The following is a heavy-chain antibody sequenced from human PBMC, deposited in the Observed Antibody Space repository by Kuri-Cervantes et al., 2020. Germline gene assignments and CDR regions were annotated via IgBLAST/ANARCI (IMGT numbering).Heavy chain of an antibody. D-gene: IGHD3-3*01. J-gene: IGHJ6*02. CDR2: ISYDGSNK. Sequence: LSLTCAASGFTFSSYGMHWVRQAPGKGLEWVAVISYDGSNKYYADSVKGRFTISRDNSKNTLYLQMNSLRAEDTAVYYCAREDYDFWSGYRYYGMDVWGQGTTVTVSS. CDR1: GFTFSSYG. CDR3: AREDYDFWSGYRYYGMDV. V-gene: IGHV3-30*03.